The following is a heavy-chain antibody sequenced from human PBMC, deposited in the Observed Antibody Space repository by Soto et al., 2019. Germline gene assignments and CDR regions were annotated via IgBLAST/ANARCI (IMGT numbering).Heavy chain of an antibody. CDR2: INYNGIYT. V-gene: IGHV3-21*06. CDR1: GFIFSSSD. Sequence: EGQLVESGGGLVEPGGSLRLSCAASGFIFSSSDMTWVRQATGKGLEYVSSINYNGIYTFYAEPAKGRFTNYRDNAKNSLYLQLYSLAAEDPVVYFCARKYNSDISGYDYFKYWGQGTLVIVAS. CDR3: ARKYNSDISGYDYFKY. J-gene: IGHJ4*02. D-gene: IGHD3-22*01.